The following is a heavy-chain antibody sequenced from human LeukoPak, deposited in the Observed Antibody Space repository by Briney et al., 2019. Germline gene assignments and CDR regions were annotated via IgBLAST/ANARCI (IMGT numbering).Heavy chain of an antibody. CDR2: LKQDGSAK. D-gene: IGHD2-15*01. CDR3: ARVADCSGGSCYSGVVYFDY. CDR1: GFTFSSYW. V-gene: IGHV3-7*01. Sequence: GGSLRLSCAAFGFTFSSYWMSWVRQPPGKGLEWVANLKQDGSAKYYVDSVKGRFTISRDNAKNSLYLQINSLRAEDTAVYYCARVADCSGGSCYSGVVYFDYWGQGTLVTVSS. J-gene: IGHJ4*02.